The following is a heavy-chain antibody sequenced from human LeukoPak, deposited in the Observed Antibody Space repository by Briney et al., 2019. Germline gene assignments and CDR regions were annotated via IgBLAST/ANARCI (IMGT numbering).Heavy chain of an antibody. D-gene: IGHD3-10*01. CDR1: GFTFDDYG. J-gene: IGHJ3*02. CDR3: AKAFADRAAFDI. CDR2: INWNGGST. V-gene: IGHV3-20*04. Sequence: PGGSLRLSCAASGFTFDDYGMSWVRQAPGKGLEWVSGINWNGGSTGYADSVKGRFTISRDNSKNTLYLQMNSLRAEDTAVYYCAKAFADRAAFDIWGQGTMVTVSS.